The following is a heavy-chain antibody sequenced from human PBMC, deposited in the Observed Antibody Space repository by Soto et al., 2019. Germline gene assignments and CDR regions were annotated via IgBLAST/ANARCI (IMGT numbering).Heavy chain of an antibody. Sequence: EVQLLESGGGLVQPGGSLRLSCAASGFTFSSYAMSWVRQAPGKGLEWVSAISGSGGSTYYADSVKGRFTISRDNSKNTLYLQMNSLRAEDTAVYYCAKGYDYIWGSYRARDYWGQGTLVTVSS. CDR2: ISGSGGST. V-gene: IGHV3-23*01. CDR3: AKGYDYIWGSYRARDY. D-gene: IGHD3-16*02. CDR1: GFTFSSYA. J-gene: IGHJ4*02.